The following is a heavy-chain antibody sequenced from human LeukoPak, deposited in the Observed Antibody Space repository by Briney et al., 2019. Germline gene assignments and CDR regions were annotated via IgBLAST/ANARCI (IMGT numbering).Heavy chain of an antibody. CDR3: ARGEAVAGLKALH. D-gene: IGHD6-19*01. Sequence: SETLSLTCTVSGGSISTYYWSWIRQPAGKGLEWIGRVYTSGSTNYNPSLKSRVAMSVDTSKNQFFLKLTSVTAADTAVYYCARGEAVAGLKALHWGQGTLVTVSS. J-gene: IGHJ4*02. V-gene: IGHV4-4*07. CDR1: GGSISTYY. CDR2: VYTSGST.